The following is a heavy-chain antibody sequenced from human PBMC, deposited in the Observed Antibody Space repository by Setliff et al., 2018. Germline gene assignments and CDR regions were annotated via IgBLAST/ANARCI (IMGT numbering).Heavy chain of an antibody. D-gene: IGHD2-2*01. J-gene: IGHJ4*02. V-gene: IGHV3-23*01. Sequence: PGGSLRLSCAASGFAFNNYPMGWVRQAPGKGLEWVSGISDDGGRTYYADSVKGRFTISRDNSKNTLYLQMNSLRAEDTAVYYCARGGCSATSCLDYWGQGILVTVSS. CDR3: ARGGCSATSCLDY. CDR2: ISDDGGRT. CDR1: GFAFNNYP.